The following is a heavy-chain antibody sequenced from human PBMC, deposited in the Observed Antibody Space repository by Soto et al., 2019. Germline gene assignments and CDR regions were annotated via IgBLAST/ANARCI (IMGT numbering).Heavy chain of an antibody. J-gene: IGHJ4*02. Sequence: ASVKVSCKASGYTFTSYGISWVRQAPGQGLEWMGWISAYNGNTNYAQKLQGRVTMTTDTSTSTAYMELRSLRSDDTAVYYCARDQNPLYYYDSSGYCYWGQRTLVTVSS. D-gene: IGHD3-22*01. CDR1: GYTFTSYG. V-gene: IGHV1-18*01. CDR3: ARDQNPLYYYDSSGYCY. CDR2: ISAYNGNT.